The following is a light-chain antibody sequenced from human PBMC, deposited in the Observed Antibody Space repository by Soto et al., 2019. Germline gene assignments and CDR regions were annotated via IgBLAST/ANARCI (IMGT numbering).Light chain of an antibody. CDR1: QDISSW. V-gene: IGKV1-12*01. CDR3: QQTTSFPRT. J-gene: IGKJ1*01. CDR2: AAS. Sequence: DIQMTQSPSSLSASLGDIVTITCRASQDISSWLAWYQQKPGKAPNLLIYAASSLQSGVPSRFSGSGSGTEFTLTINSLQPEDIATYYCQQTTSFPRTFGQGTKVDIK.